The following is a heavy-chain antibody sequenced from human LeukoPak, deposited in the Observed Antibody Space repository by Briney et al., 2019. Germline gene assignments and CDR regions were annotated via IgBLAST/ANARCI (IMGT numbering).Heavy chain of an antibody. V-gene: IGHV4-4*07. Sequence: SETLSLTCTVSGGSISSYYWSWIRPPAGKGLEWIGRIYTSGSTNYNPSLKSRVTISVDKSKNQFSLKLSSVTAADTAVYYCAREDYDDSGAWYFDLWGRGTLVTVSS. CDR2: IYTSGST. CDR1: GGSISSYY. D-gene: IGHD3-3*01. CDR3: AREDYDDSGAWYFDL. J-gene: IGHJ2*01.